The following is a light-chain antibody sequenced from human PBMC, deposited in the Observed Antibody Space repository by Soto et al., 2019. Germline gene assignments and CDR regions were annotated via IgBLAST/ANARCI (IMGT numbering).Light chain of an antibody. CDR3: QHLNTYPRT. CDR2: GAS. Sequence: DIQLTQSPSFLSASVGDRVTITCRASQGISSYLAWYQQPPGKAPKLLIYGASTLQRGVSSRFRGSGSGTEFTLTISSLQSEDLANYYSQHLNTYPRTFGRGTELEV. J-gene: IGKJ2*01. V-gene: IGKV1-9*01. CDR1: QGISSY.